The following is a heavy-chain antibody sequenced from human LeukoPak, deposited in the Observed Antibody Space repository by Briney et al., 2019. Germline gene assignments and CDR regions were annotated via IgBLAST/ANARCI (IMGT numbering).Heavy chain of an antibody. CDR2: INHSGST. Sequence: SETLSLTCTVSGGSISSSSYYWSWIRQPPGKGLEWIGEINHSGSTNYNPSLKSRVTISVDTSKNQFSLKLSSVTAADTAVYYCARGRLYDFWSGYSNIANWFDPWGQGTLVTVSS. D-gene: IGHD3-3*01. V-gene: IGHV4-39*07. CDR1: GGSISSSSYY. CDR3: ARGRLYDFWSGYSNIANWFDP. J-gene: IGHJ5*02.